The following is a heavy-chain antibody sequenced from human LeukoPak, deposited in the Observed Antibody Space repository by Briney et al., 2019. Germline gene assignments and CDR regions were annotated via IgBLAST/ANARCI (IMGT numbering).Heavy chain of an antibody. CDR1: GFTFSSYS. J-gene: IGHJ4*02. V-gene: IGHV3-21*01. CDR2: ISSSSSYI. Sequence: GGSLGLSCAASGFTFSSYSMNWVRQAPGKGLEWVSSISSSSSYIYYADSVKGRFTISRDNAKNSLYLQMNSLRAEDTAVYYCARGDYDFWSGYRNLDYWGQGTLVTVSS. CDR3: ARGDYDFWSGYRNLDY. D-gene: IGHD3-3*01.